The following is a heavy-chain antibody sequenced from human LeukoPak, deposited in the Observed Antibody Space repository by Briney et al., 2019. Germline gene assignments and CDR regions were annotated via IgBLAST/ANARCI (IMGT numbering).Heavy chain of an antibody. J-gene: IGHJ5*02. CDR3: ARDHRCSGGSCTPPRGDWFDP. CDR1: GYTFTGYY. V-gene: IGHV1-2*02. CDR2: INPNSGGT. D-gene: IGHD2-15*01. Sequence: ASVKVSCKASGYTFTGYYMHWVRQAPGQGLEWMGWINPNSGGTNYAQKFQGRVTMTRDTSISTAYMELSSLRSEDTAVYYCARDHRCSGGSCTPPRGDWFDPWGQGTLVTVSS.